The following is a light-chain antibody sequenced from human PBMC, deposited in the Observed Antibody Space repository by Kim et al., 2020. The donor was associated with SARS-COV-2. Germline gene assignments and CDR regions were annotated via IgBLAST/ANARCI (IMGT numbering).Light chain of an antibody. Sequence: SSELTQDPDVSVALGQTVRITCQGDSLRSYYATWYQQKPGQAPIVVIYGKNNRPSGIPDRFSGSSSGDTASLTITGTQAGDEGDYYCNSGGSNDNVLFGG. J-gene: IGLJ3*02. V-gene: IGLV3-19*01. CDR2: GKN. CDR3: NSGGSNDNVL. CDR1: SLRSYY.